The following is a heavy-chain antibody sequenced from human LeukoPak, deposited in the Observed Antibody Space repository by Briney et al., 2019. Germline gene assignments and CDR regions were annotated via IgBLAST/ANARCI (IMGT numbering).Heavy chain of an antibody. CDR1: GFTFSSYA. V-gene: IGHV3-30-3*01. Sequence: GGSLRLSCAASGFTFSSYAMHWVRRAPGEALEWVATISSDGGNRYYSDSVKGRFTISRDNSKNTLYLQMNSLRPEDTAVFHCARGRAVTGSTVIDYWGQGTLVTVSS. CDR3: ARGRAVTGSTVIDY. D-gene: IGHD6-19*01. CDR2: ISSDGGNR. J-gene: IGHJ4*02.